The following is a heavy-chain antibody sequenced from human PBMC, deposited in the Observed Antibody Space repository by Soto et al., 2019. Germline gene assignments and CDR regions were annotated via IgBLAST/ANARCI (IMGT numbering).Heavy chain of an antibody. CDR2: IIPLFCTT. Sequence: SXKVSYKASGDTXISYCIPLVRQAPGQGLQWMGGIIPLFCTTNYAQRFQGRCTITAYRATSKAHMELSSMGSDDTAVYYCAACIWTSYYYYNMDVWGQGTTGPVSS. CDR3: AACIWTSYYYYNMDV. D-gene: IGHD3-3*01. V-gene: IGHV1-69*06. CDR1: GDTXISYC. J-gene: IGHJ6*02.